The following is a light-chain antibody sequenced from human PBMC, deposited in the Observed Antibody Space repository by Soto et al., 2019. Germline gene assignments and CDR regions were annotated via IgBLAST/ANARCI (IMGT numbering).Light chain of an antibody. CDR1: QSVTSSY. J-gene: IGKJ2*01. V-gene: IGKV3-20*01. CDR2: GVS. Sequence: IVLTQSPGILSLSPGERATLSCRATQSVTSSYFAWYQQKPGQAPRLLIYGVSSRATDIPDRFSGSGSGTDFTLTISRLEPEDFVVYYCQQYSRLPHTFGQGTKLEVK. CDR3: QQYSRLPHT.